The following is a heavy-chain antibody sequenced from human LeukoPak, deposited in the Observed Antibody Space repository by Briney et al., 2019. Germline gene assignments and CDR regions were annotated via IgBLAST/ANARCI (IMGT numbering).Heavy chain of an antibody. V-gene: IGHV4-34*01. Sequence: PSETLSLTCAVYGGSFSGYYWSWIRQPPGKGLEWIGEINHSGSTNYNPSLKSRVTISVDTSKNQFSLKLSSVTAADTAVYYCARLGSGYHLDYWGQGTLVTVSS. D-gene: IGHD3-22*01. CDR3: ARLGSGYHLDY. CDR1: GGSFSGYY. CDR2: INHSGST. J-gene: IGHJ4*02.